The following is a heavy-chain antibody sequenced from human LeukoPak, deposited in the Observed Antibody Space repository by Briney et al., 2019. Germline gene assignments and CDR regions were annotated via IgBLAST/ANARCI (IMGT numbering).Heavy chain of an antibody. Sequence: SETLSLTCSVSGGSIRSYYWSWIRQPPGKRLEWIGYIYYTGSTNYNPSLKSRVTVSIDTSKNQFSLKLSSVTAADTAVYYCVSQNRYCSGDSCYYYFDYWGQGTLVTVSS. J-gene: IGHJ4*02. D-gene: IGHD2-15*01. CDR1: GGSIRSYY. CDR3: VSQNRYCSGDSCYYYFDY. V-gene: IGHV4-59*01. CDR2: IYYTGST.